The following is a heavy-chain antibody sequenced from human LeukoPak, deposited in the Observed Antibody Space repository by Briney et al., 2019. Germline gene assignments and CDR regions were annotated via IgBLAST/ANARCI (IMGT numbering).Heavy chain of an antibody. Sequence: ASGKLSCKVSGYTVTELSMHWVRQARGEGLEWRGGFDLEDGETIYAQKSQGRVTMTEDTSTDTAYTGLISLRSEYATAYYCAGSTDYGEYAWYFQHWGQGTLVTVSS. J-gene: IGHJ1*01. D-gene: IGHD4-17*01. V-gene: IGHV1-24*01. CDR2: FDLEDGET. CDR1: GYTVTELS. CDR3: AGSTDYGEYAWYFQH.